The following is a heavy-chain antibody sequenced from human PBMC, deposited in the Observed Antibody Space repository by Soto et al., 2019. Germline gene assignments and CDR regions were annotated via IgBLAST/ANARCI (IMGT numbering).Heavy chain of an antibody. CDR3: AKDNQDTRYFWSGPNWFDP. Sequence: PGGSLRLSCAASGFTFSSYAMSWVRQAPGKGLEWVSAISGSGGSTYYADSVKGRFTISRDNSKNTLYLQMNSLRAEDTAVYYCAKDNQDTRYFWSGPNWFDPWGQGTLVTVSS. CDR1: GFTFSSYA. D-gene: IGHD3-3*01. CDR2: ISGSGGST. V-gene: IGHV3-23*01. J-gene: IGHJ5*02.